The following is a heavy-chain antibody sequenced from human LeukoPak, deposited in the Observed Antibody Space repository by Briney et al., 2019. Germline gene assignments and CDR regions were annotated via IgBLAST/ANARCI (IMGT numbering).Heavy chain of an antibody. D-gene: IGHD4-17*01. V-gene: IGHV3-21*01. CDR2: ISSSSSYI. CDR1: GFTFGSYS. J-gene: IGHJ4*02. Sequence: KTGGSLRLSCAASGFTFGSYSMNWVRQAPGKGLEWVSSISSSSSYIYYADSVKGRFTISRDNAKNSLYLQMNSLRAEDTAVYYCARDSDYGDYFDYWGQGTLVTVSS. CDR3: ARDSDYGDYFDY.